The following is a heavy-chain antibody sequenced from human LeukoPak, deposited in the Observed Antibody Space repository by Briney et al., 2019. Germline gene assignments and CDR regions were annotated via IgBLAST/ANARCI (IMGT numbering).Heavy chain of an antibody. J-gene: IGHJ4*02. CDR2: ISGSGGST. Sequence: PGGSLRLSCAASGFTFSSYAMSWARQAPGKGLEWVSAISGSGGSTYYADSVKGRFTISRDNSKNTLYLQMNSLRAEDTAVYYCAKAGRSSRFGPPEIWGQGTLVTVSS. CDR3: AKAGRSSRFGPPEI. CDR1: GFTFSSYA. V-gene: IGHV3-23*01. D-gene: IGHD6-13*01.